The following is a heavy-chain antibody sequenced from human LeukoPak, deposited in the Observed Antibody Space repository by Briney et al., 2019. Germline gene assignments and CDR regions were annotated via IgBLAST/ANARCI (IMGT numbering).Heavy chain of an antibody. D-gene: IGHD3-10*01. CDR2: IKQDGSEK. CDR3: AAMVRGADLDY. CDR1: GFTFSSYA. V-gene: IGHV3-7*01. J-gene: IGHJ4*02. Sequence: GRSLRLSCAASGFTFSSYAMHWVRQAPGKGLEWVANIKQDGSEKYYVDSVKGRFTISRDNAKNSLYLQMNSLRAEDTAVYYCAAMVRGADLDYWGQGTLVTVSS.